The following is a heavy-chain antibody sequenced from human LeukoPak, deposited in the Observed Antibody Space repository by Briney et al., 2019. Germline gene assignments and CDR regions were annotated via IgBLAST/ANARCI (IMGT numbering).Heavy chain of an antibody. CDR2: IHQDGNEK. CDR3: ARGDKFSGDY. CDR1: GFTFSTYW. D-gene: IGHD2-15*01. Sequence: SGGSLRLSCAASGFTFSTYWMSWVRQAPGKGLEWVANIHQDGNEKYYVDSVKGRFTISRDNAKNSLYLQMSSLRAEDTAVYYCARGDKFSGDYWGQGTLVTVSS. J-gene: IGHJ4*02. V-gene: IGHV3-7*04.